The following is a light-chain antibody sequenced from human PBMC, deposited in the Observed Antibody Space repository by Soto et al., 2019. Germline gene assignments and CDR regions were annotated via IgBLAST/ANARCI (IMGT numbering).Light chain of an antibody. CDR3: QAWDSSILVV. CDR1: KLGDKY. CDR2: QDS. Sequence: SYELTQPPSVSVSPGQTASITCSGDKLGDKYACWYQQKPGQSPVLVIYQDSKRPSGIPERFSGSNSGNTATLTIRGTQAMYEADYYCQAWDSSILVVFGGGTKLTVL. J-gene: IGLJ2*01. V-gene: IGLV3-1*01.